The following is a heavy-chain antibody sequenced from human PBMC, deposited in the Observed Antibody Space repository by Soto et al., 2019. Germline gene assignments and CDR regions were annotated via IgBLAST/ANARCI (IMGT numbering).Heavy chain of an antibody. D-gene: IGHD2-2*01. J-gene: IGHJ4*02. Sequence: GGSLRLSCAASGFTFSSYSMNWVRQAPGKGLEWVSYISSSSSTIYYADSVKGRFTISRDNAKNSLYLQMNSLRAEDTAVYYCARDSILGYCSSTSCPVYSFDYWGQGTLVTVSS. CDR2: ISSSSSTI. CDR3: ARDSILGYCSSTSCPVYSFDY. CDR1: GFTFSSYS. V-gene: IGHV3-48*01.